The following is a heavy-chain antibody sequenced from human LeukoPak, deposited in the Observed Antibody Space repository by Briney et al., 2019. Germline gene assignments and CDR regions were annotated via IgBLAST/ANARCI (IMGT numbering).Heavy chain of an antibody. J-gene: IGHJ5*02. Sequence: SETLSLTCTVSGGSISSSSYYWGWIRQPPGKGLEWIGSIYYSGSTYYNPSLKSRVTISVDTSKNQFSLKLSSVTAADTAVYYCARGVGIAAAGPYNWFDPWGQGTLVTVSS. CDR3: ARGVGIAAAGPYNWFDP. CDR1: GGSISSSSYY. CDR2: IYYSGST. V-gene: IGHV4-39*01. D-gene: IGHD6-13*01.